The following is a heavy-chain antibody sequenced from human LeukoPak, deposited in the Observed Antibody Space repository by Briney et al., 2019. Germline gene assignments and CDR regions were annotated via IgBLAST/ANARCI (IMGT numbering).Heavy chain of an antibody. CDR3: APEREYYYGSGSYLRFDP. Sequence: ASVKVSCKASGYTFTSNYMHWVRQAPGQGLEWMGIINPSGGSTSYAQKFQGRVTMTRDTSTSTVYMELSSLTSEDTAVYYCAPEREYYYGSGSYLRFDPWGQGTLVTVSS. D-gene: IGHD3-10*01. CDR1: GYTFTSNY. CDR2: INPSGGST. J-gene: IGHJ5*02. V-gene: IGHV1-46*01.